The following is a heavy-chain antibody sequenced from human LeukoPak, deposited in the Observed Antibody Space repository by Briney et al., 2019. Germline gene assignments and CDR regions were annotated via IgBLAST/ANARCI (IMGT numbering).Heavy chain of an antibody. CDR1: GYTFTGYY. V-gene: IGHV1-2*02. CDR2: INPNSGGT. D-gene: IGHD6-6*01. Sequence: ASVKVSCKASGYTFTGYYMHWVRQAPGQGLVWMGWINPNSGGTNYAQKFQGRVTMTRDTSISTAYMELSRLRSDDTAVYYCARGAVRQLVRIFFDYWGQGTLVTVSS. CDR3: ARGAVRQLVRIFFDY. J-gene: IGHJ4*02.